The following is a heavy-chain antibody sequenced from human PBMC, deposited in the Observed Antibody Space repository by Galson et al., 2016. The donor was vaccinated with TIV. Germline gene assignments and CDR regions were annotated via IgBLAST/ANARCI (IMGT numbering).Heavy chain of an antibody. J-gene: IGHJ6*02. CDR1: GFPVSDNY. V-gene: IGHV3-66*02. CDR3: ARERRHCGNECFLQYYYGMDV. Sequence: SLRLSCAASGFPVSDNYMTWVRRAPGKGLEWVSIIHTGGNTNHADSVRGRFTISRDNAKNTVYLQMSRLRAEDAAVYYCARERRHCGNECFLQYYYGMDVWGQGTTVTVSS. CDR2: IHTGGNT. D-gene: IGHD4-23*01.